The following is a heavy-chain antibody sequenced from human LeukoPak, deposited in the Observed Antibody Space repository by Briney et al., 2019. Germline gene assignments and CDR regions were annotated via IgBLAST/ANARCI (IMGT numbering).Heavy chain of an antibody. CDR3: ARRRGWGVIMADRFDY. Sequence: PSETLSLTCAVYGGSFSGYYWSWIRQPPGKGLEWIGEINHSGSTNYNPSLKSRVTISVDTSKNQFSLKLSSVTAADTAVYYCARRRGWGVIMADRFDYWGQGTLVTVSS. V-gene: IGHV4-34*01. D-gene: IGHD3-10*01. J-gene: IGHJ4*02. CDR1: GGSFSGYY. CDR2: INHSGST.